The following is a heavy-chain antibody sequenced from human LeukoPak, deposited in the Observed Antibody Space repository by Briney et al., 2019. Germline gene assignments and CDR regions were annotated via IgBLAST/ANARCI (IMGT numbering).Heavy chain of an antibody. CDR1: GFTFSSYG. J-gene: IGHJ5*02. Sequence: GGSLRLSCAASGFTFSSYGMHWVRQAPGKGLEWVSFIRFDGTNKYYADSVKGRFTISRDNSKNTLYLQMNSLRAEDTAVYYCAKGRDYHDRSGSNWFDPWGQGTLVTVSS. V-gene: IGHV3-30*02. D-gene: IGHD3-22*01. CDR3: AKGRDYHDRSGSNWFDP. CDR2: IRFDGTNK.